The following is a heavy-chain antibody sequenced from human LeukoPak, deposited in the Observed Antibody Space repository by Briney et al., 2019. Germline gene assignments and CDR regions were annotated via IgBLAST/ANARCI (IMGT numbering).Heavy chain of an antibody. CDR3: ASRNSLFI. CDR2: ISSSSGYI. CDR1: GFTFRTYS. D-gene: IGHD4-23*01. J-gene: IGHJ4*02. Sequence: PGGSLRLSCAASGFTFRTYSMTWVRQAPGKGLEWVSSISSSSGYIYYADSLKGRFTISRDNAKNSLYLQMNSLRAEDTAVYYCASRNSLFIWGQGTLVTVSS. V-gene: IGHV3-21*01.